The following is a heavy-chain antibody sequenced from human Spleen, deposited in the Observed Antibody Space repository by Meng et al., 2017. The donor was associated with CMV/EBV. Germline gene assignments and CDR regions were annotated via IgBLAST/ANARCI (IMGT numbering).Heavy chain of an antibody. D-gene: IGHD1-1*01. CDR2: VYDSGRT. CDR3: ARDSNQNMQLERQRGLDV. J-gene: IGHJ6*02. CDR1: GDSIFSSRYY. Sequence: SETLSLTCTVSGDSIFSSRYYWAWIRKPPGKGLEWIGNVYDSGRTFYSPSLKSRVTRSVDTSKNQFSLKLRSVTAADTAVYYCARDSNQNMQLERQRGLDVWGQGTTVTVSS. V-gene: IGHV4-39*07.